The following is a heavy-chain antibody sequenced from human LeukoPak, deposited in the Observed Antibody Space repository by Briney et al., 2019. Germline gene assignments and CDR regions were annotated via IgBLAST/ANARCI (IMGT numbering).Heavy chain of an antibody. CDR2: IIPIFGTA. D-gene: IGHD6-13*01. J-gene: IGHJ4*02. Sequence: ASVKVSXKASGGTFSSYAISWVRQAPGQGLEWMGGIIPIFGTANYAQKFQGRVTITTDESTSTAHMELSSLRSEDTAVYYCAGSWYGPSPGNLDYWGQGTLVTVSS. CDR1: GGTFSSYA. V-gene: IGHV1-69*05. CDR3: AGSWYGPSPGNLDY.